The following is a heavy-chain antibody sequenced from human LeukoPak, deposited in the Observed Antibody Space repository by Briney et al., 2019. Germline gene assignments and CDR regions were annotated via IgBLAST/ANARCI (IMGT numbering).Heavy chain of an antibody. Sequence: PGGSLRLSCSASGFTFSTYWMSWVRQAPGKGLEWVANMRRDGNEIYYLDSVKGRFSISRDNSKNILYLQMNSLRAEDTAVYHCVRDADISGWYSYSDYWGQGTLVTVSS. CDR2: MRRDGNEI. J-gene: IGHJ4*02. D-gene: IGHD6-19*01. CDR3: VRDADISGWYSYSDY. CDR1: GFTFSTYW. V-gene: IGHV3-7*01.